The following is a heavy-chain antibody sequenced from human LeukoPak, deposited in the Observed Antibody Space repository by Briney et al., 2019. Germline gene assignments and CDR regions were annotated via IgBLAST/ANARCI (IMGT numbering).Heavy chain of an antibody. CDR2: INPSGGST. J-gene: IGHJ6*03. CDR3: AKGPSITMIRGGQWYYYMDV. D-gene: IGHD3-10*01. V-gene: IGHV1-46*01. Sequence: ASVKVSCKASGYTFTSYYIHLVRQAPAQGLEWMGLINPSGGSTNYAQKFQGRVTMTRDPSTSTVYMELSSLRSEDTAVYYCAKGPSITMIRGGQWYYYMDVWGKGTAVTISS. CDR1: GYTFTSYY.